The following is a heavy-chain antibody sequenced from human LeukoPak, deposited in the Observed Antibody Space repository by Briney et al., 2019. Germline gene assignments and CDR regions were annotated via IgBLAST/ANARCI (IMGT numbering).Heavy chain of an antibody. Sequence: PGGSLRLSCAASGFTFSNYWMNWVRQAPGKGLEWVASIQRDGSEKYYVESVKGRFTISRDNAKNSLYLQMNSLRAEDTAVYYCARQVYSSVKWGQETGDTLSS. CDR3: ARQVYSSVK. CDR2: IQRDGSEK. V-gene: IGHV3-7*01. J-gene: IGHJ4*02. D-gene: IGHD6-19*01. CDR1: GFTFSNYW.